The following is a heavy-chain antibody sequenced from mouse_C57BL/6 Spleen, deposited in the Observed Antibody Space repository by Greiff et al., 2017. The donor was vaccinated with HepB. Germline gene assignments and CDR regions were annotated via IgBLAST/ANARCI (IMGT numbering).Heavy chain of an antibody. CDR1: GFTFSSYA. J-gene: IGHJ4*01. Sequence: EVQGVESGGGLVKPGGSLKLSCAASGFTFSSYAMSWVRQTPEKRLEWVATISDGGSYTYYPDNVKGRFTISRDNAKNNLYLQMSHLKSEDTAMYYCARDRGNHIYAMDYWGQGTSVTVSS. CDR2: ISDGGSYT. V-gene: IGHV5-4*01. CDR3: ARDRGNHIYAMDY. D-gene: IGHD2-1*01.